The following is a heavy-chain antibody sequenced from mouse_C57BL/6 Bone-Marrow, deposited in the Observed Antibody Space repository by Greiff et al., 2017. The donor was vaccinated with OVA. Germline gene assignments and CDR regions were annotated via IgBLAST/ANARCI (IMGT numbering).Heavy chain of an antibody. CDR3: ARGGNGSSYSDY. Sequence: VQLQQSGPELVKPGASVKISCKASGYTFTDYYMNWVKQSHGKSLEWIGDINPNNGGTSYNQKFKGKATLTVDKSSSTAYMELRSLTSEDSAVYYCARGGNGSSYSDYWGQGTTLTVSS. D-gene: IGHD1-1*01. J-gene: IGHJ2*01. CDR1: GYTFTDYY. CDR2: INPNNGGT. V-gene: IGHV1-26*01.